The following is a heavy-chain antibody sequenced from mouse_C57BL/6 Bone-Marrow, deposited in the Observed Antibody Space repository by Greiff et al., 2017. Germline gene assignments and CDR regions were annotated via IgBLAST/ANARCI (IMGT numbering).Heavy chain of an antibody. D-gene: IGHD1-1*01. Sequence: QVQLQQSGPELVKPGASVKISCKASGYAFSSSWMNWVKQRPGKGLEWIGRIYPGDGDTNYNGKFTGKATLTADKSSSTAYMQLSSLTSEDSAVYFCAYYGSSYEGAFDYWGQGTTLTVSS. CDR1: GYAFSSSW. CDR3: AYYGSSYEGAFDY. V-gene: IGHV1-82*01. J-gene: IGHJ2*01. CDR2: IYPGDGDT.